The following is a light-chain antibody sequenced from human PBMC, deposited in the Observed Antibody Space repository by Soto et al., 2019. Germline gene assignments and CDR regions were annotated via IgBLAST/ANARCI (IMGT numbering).Light chain of an antibody. CDR3: HQYNNWPLT. CDR1: QSISRT. V-gene: IGKV3D-15*01. CDR2: DAS. Sequence: IVLTQSPGTLSLSPWERATLSCRASQSISRTLAWYQQKSGQPPRLLIYDASTRATGFPARFSGSGSGTEFTLTISSLQSEDFAVYYCHQYNNWPLTFGGGTKVDIK. J-gene: IGKJ4*01.